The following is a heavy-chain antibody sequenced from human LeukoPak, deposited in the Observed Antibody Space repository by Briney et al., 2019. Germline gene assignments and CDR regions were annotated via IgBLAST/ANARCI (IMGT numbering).Heavy chain of an antibody. CDR3: ARTSIAAAGMVDV. D-gene: IGHD6-13*01. CDR2: ISRSGSTI. V-gene: IGHV3-11*04. CDR1: GFTFSDYY. J-gene: IGHJ6*04. Sequence: PGGSLRLSCAASGFTFSDYYMSWIHQAPGKGLEWVSYISRSGSTIYYADSVKGRFTISRDNAKNSLYLQMNSLRAEDTAVYYCARTSIAAAGMVDVWGKGTTVTVSS.